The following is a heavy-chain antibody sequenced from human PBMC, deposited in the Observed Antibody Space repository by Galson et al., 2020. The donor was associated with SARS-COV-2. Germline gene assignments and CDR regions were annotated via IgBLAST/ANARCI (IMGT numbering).Heavy chain of an antibody. Sequence: QLGESLKISCAASGFTFSSYAMHWVRQAPGKGLEWVAVISYDGSNKYYADSVKGRFTISRDNSKNTLYLQMNSLRAEDTAVYYCARDGAHYDILTGYIGGWVGYYYYMDVWGKGTTVTVSS. D-gene: IGHD3-9*01. CDR3: ARDGAHYDILTGYIGGWVGYYYYMDV. CDR2: ISYDGSNK. J-gene: IGHJ6*03. CDR1: GFTFSSYA. V-gene: IGHV3-30*04.